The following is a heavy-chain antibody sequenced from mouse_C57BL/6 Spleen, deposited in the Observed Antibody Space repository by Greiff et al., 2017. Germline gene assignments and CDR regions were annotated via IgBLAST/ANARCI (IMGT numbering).Heavy chain of an antibody. Sequence: VQLQQSGPELVKPGASVKISCKASGYSFTGYYMNWVKQSPEKSLEWIGEINPSTGGTTYNQKFKAKATLTVDKSSSTAYMQLKSLTSEDSAVYYCARSANWDFYYAMDYWGQGTSVTVSS. D-gene: IGHD4-1*01. CDR2: INPSTGGT. CDR3: ARSANWDFYYAMDY. CDR1: GYSFTGYY. J-gene: IGHJ4*01. V-gene: IGHV1-42*01.